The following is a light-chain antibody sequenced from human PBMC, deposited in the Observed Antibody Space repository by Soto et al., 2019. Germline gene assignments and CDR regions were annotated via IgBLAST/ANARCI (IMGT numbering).Light chain of an antibody. CDR1: IGDVGGYYY. J-gene: IGLJ1*01. Sequence: QSALTQPPSASESRGQSVTISCSGTIGDVGGYYYVSWYQLHPGRAPKLLIYDVDKRPPGVPSRFSGFKSGNTGSLTVSGLQAYDEADYYRLSYGAINNYAFGIRTKF. CDR3: LSYGAINNYA. V-gene: IGLV2-8*01. CDR2: DVD.